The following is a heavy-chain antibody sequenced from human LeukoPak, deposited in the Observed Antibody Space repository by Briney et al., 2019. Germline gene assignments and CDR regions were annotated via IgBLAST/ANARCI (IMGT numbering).Heavy chain of an antibody. D-gene: IGHD3-9*01. CDR3: HAEDGIRDFDWLLLL. Sequence: GGSLRLYCEASGFTFSNAGMGWVRQAPGKGLELVGRMKSKTDGGTTDYAAPVKGRFTISRDDSKNTLYLQMNGLKTEDTAVYFFHAEDGIRDFDWLLLLWGQGTLVTVSS. V-gene: IGHV3-15*07. J-gene: IGHJ4*02. CDR2: MKSKTDGGTT. CDR1: GFTFSNAG.